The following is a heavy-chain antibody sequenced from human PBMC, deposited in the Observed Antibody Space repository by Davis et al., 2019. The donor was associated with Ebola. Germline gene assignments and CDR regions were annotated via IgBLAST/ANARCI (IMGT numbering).Heavy chain of an antibody. J-gene: IGHJ6*04. V-gene: IGHV1-2*06. CDR1: GYTFTAFF. CDR2: INPKTGAA. Sequence: ASVKVSCKASGYTFTAFFIHWVRQSPGQGLEWMGRINPKTGAANYLQKFQGRVTMTRDSSISTAYMELSRLRSDDTAVYYCAREPTNYYYGMDVWGKGTTVTVSS. CDR3: AREPTNYYYGMDV.